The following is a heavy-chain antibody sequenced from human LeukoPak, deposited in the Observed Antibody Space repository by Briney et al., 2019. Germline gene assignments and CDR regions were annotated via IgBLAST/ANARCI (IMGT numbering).Heavy chain of an antibody. CDR3: ARDRGAAAGIFDY. D-gene: IGHD6-13*01. J-gene: IGHJ4*02. CDR1: GDSISSYY. CDR2: IDYSGST. Sequence: SETLSLTCSVSGDSISSYYWTWIRQPPGKGLEWIGYIDYSGSTNYNPSLKSRGTISVDTSKNQFSLKVSSVTAADTAVYYCARDRGAAAGIFDYWGQGTLVTVSS. V-gene: IGHV4-59*01.